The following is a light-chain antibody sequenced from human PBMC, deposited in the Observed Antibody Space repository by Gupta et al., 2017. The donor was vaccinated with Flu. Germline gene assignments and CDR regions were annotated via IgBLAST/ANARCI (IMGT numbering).Light chain of an antibody. Sequence: QSVLTQPPSVSGAPGQSVSISCTGSSSNIGAGHAVHWYQQLPGTAPKLLIYGDIHGDTNWPSGVPGRFSGSKSGTSASLTITGLQAEDEADYYCQSYDSSLAVVFGGGTKLTVL. J-gene: IGLJ2*01. CDR1: SSNIGAGHA. CDR3: QSYDSSLAVV. CDR2: GDT. V-gene: IGLV1-40*01.